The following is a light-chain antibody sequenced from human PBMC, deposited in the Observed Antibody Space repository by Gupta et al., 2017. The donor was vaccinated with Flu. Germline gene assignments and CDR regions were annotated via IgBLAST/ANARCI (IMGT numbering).Light chain of an antibody. J-gene: IGKJ1*01. CDR1: QSVSSN. CDR3: QQYNDWWT. V-gene: IGKV3-15*01. Sequence: EVVMTQSPATLSVSPGERATLSCRASQSVSSNLAWYQQRPGQAPRLLISGASTRATGIPARLLCSGSGTEFTLTIYSLLSEDSAIYYCQQYNDWWTFGQGTKVEIK. CDR2: GAS.